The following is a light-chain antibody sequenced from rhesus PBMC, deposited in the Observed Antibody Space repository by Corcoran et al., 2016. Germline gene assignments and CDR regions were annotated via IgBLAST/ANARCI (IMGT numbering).Light chain of an antibody. CDR1: QGISSY. CDR3: QQYNSAPLT. J-gene: IGKJ4*01. V-gene: IGKV1-37*01. Sequence: DIQMTQSPSSLSASVGDTVTITCRASQGISSYLAWYQQKPGKAPKPLIYYASKLESGVPSRFSGSESGTDFTLTIRSLQPEDFATYYCQQYNSAPLTFGGGTKVTIK. CDR2: YAS.